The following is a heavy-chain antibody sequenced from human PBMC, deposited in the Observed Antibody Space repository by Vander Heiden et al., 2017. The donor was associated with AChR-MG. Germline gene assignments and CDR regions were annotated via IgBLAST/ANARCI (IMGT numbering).Heavy chain of an antibody. J-gene: IGHJ6*02. CDR2: IYSGGST. Sequence: EVQLVETGGGLIQPGGSLRLSCAASGFTVSSNYMSWVRQAPGKGLEWVSVIYSGGSTYYADSVKGRFTISRDNSKNTLYLQMNSLRAEDTAVYYCARGFGDLELRSYYYGMDVWGQGTTVTVSS. CDR1: GFTVSSNY. CDR3: ARGFGDLELRSYYYGMDV. D-gene: IGHD1-7*01. V-gene: IGHV3-53*02.